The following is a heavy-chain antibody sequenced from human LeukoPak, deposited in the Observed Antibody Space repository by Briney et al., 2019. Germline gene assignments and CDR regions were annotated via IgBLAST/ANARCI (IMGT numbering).Heavy chain of an antibody. J-gene: IGHJ6*03. CDR2: IYFSGNT. D-gene: IGHD2-15*01. CDR1: GGSISSYS. V-gene: IGHV4-59*08. Sequence: SETLSLTCTVSGGSISSYSWSWVRQPPGKGLEWIGYIYFSGNTNYNPSLKSRVTISVDTSKNQFSLKLSSVTAADTAVYYCARRYCSGSNCYADVWGKGITVTVSS. CDR3: ARRYCSGSNCYADV.